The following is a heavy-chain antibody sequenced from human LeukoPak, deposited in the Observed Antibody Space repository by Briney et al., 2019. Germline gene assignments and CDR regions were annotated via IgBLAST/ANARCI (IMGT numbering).Heavy chain of an antibody. CDR1: GFTSSTDA. V-gene: IGHV3-23*01. Sequence: GESLRLSCAASGFTSSTDAMSWVRQAPGKGLEWLSAIGVSGVSRYESGSLKGRCTISRDNSKSTLYLQMTSLRADDTAVYYCANSSRKAAAGEGSDFWGQGTLVTVSS. D-gene: IGHD6-13*01. J-gene: IGHJ4*02. CDR2: IGVSGVSR. CDR3: ANSSRKAAAGEGSDF.